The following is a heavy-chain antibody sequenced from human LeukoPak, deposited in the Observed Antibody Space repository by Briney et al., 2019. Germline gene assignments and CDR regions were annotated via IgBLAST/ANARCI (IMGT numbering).Heavy chain of an antibody. Sequence: ASVKVSCKASGYTFTNYYISWMRQAPGQGLEWMGWISAYNGNTNHAEKFQGRVTMTTDTSTTTAYMELRSLRSDDTAVYYCVRSRGSLSYLSSGYYLLAPGGQGTLVPVSS. CDR3: VRSRGSLSYLSSGYYLLAP. CDR1: GYTFTNYY. J-gene: IGHJ5*02. V-gene: IGHV1-18*01. D-gene: IGHD3-22*01. CDR2: ISAYNGNT.